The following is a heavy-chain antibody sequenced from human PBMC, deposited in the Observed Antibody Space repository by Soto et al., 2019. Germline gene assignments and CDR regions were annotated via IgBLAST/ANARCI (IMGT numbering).Heavy chain of an antibody. J-gene: IGHJ4*02. V-gene: IGHV3-30*18. CDR3: AKDWSGYCSSTSCYG. CDR2: ISYDGSNK. CDR1: GFTFSSYG. Sequence: QVQLVESGGGVVQPGRSLRLSCAASGFTFSSYGMHWVRQAPGKGLEWVAVISYDGSNKYYADSVKGRFTISRDNSKNTLYLQMNRLRAEDTAVYYFAKDWSGYCSSTSCYGWGQGTLVTVSS. D-gene: IGHD2-2*01.